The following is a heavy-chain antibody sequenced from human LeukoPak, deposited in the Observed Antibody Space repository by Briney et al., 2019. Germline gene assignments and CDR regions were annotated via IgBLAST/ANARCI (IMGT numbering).Heavy chain of an antibody. CDR2: IYYSGST. D-gene: IGHD3-10*01. J-gene: IGHJ4*02. V-gene: IGHV4-59*08. CDR1: GGSISSYY. CDR3: ARQVKTYYGSGSFDY. Sequence: SETLSLTCTASGGSISSYYWSWIRQPPGKGLEWIGYIYYSGSTNYNPSLKSRVTISVDTSKNQFSLKLSSVTAADTAVYYCARQVKTYYGSGSFDYWGQGTLVTVSS.